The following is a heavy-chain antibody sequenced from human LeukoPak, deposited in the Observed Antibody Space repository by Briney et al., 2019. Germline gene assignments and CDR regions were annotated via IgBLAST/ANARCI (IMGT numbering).Heavy chain of an antibody. Sequence: SETLSLTCAVYGGSFSGYYWSWIRQPPGKGLEWIGEINHSGSTNYNPSLKSRVTISVDTSKNQFSLKLSSVTAADTAVYYCARDYGDYDYWGQGTLVTVSS. CDR2: INHSGST. CDR1: GGSFSGYY. J-gene: IGHJ4*02. CDR3: ARDYGDYDY. V-gene: IGHV4-34*01. D-gene: IGHD4-17*01.